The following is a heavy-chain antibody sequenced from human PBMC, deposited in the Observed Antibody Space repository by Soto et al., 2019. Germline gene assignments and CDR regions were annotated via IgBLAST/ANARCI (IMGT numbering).Heavy chain of an antibody. CDR3: AREGVRGMDV. Sequence: ASVKVSCKASGGAFSSYATSWVRQAPGQGLEWMGWIIPISANASYAQKFQGRVTMARNTSISTAYMELSSLRSEDTAVYYCAREGVRGMDVWGQGTTVTVSS. V-gene: IGHV1-8*02. J-gene: IGHJ6*02. CDR1: GGAFSSYA. D-gene: IGHD3-16*01. CDR2: IIPISANA.